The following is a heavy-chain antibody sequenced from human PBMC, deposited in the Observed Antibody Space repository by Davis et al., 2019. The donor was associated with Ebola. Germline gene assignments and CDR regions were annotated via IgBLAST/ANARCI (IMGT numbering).Heavy chain of an antibody. Sequence: MPSETLSLTCTVSGGSISSYYWSWIRQPPGKGLEWIGYIYYSGSTNYNPSLKSRVTISVDTSKNQFSLKLSSVTAADTAVYYCARATRQCNPGCYFESWGPGTLVTVSS. CDR3: ARATRQCNPGCYFES. J-gene: IGHJ4*02. CDR2: IYYSGST. V-gene: IGHV4-59*01. D-gene: IGHD6-19*01. CDR1: GGSISSYY.